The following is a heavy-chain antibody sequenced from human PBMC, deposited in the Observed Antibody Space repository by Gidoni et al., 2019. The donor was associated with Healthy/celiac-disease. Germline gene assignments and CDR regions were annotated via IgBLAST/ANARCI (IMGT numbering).Heavy chain of an antibody. CDR1: GGSISSSSYY. CDR2: IYYSGST. CDR3: ARQSGPYSSSW. Sequence: QLQLQESGPGLVKPSETLSLTCTVSGGSISSSSYYWGWIRQPPGKGLEWIGSIYYSGSTYYNPSLKSRVTISVDTSKNQFSLKLSSVTAADTAVYYCARQSGPYSSSWWGQGTLVTVSS. D-gene: IGHD6-13*01. J-gene: IGHJ4*02. V-gene: IGHV4-39*01.